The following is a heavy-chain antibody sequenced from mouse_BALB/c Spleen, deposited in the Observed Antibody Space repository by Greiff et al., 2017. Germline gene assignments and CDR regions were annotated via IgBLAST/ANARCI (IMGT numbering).Heavy chain of an antibody. J-gene: IGHJ3*01. V-gene: IGHV5-6-5*01. D-gene: IGHD1-1*01. CDR1: GFTFSSYA. Sequence: EVHLVESGGGLVKPGGSLKLSCAASGFTFSSYAMSWVRQTPEKRLEWVASISSGGSTYYPDSVKGRFTISRDNARNILYLQMSSLRSEDTAMYYCAREDSGVLRYPWFAYWGQGTLVTVSA. CDR2: ISSGGST. CDR3: AREDSGVLRYPWFAY.